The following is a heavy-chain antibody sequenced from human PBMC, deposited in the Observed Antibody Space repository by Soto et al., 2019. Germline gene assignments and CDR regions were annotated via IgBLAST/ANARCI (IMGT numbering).Heavy chain of an antibody. CDR2: IYYRGST. CDR1: GGSISSYY. J-gene: IGHJ4*02. V-gene: IGHV4-59*01. Sequence: SETLSLTCTVSGGSISSYYWSWIRQPPGKGLEWIGYIYYRGSTNYNPSLKSRVTISVDTSKNQFSLKLSSVTAADTAVYYCARLSPGYYDSSGFDYWGQGTLVTVSS. CDR3: ARLSPGYYDSSGFDY. D-gene: IGHD3-22*01.